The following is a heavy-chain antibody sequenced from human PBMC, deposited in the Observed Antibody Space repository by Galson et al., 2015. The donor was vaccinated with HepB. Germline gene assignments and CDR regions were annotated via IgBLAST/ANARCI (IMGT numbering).Heavy chain of an antibody. D-gene: IGHD3-22*01. V-gene: IGHV3-53*05. J-gene: IGHJ4*02. CDR3: AGDLGSGYYPYYFDY. CDR2: IYSGGST. CDR1: GFTVSSNY. Sequence: SLRLSCAASGFTVSSNYMSWVRQAPGKGLEWVSVIYSGGSTYYADSVKGRFTISRDNSKNTLYLQMNSLRAEDTAVYYCAGDLGSGYYPYYFDYWGQGTLVTVSS.